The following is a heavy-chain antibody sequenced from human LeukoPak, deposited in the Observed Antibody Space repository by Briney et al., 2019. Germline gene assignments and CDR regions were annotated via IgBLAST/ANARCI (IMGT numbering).Heavy chain of an antibody. V-gene: IGHV1-2*02. CDR1: GYTFTGYY. CDR3: ALDYEAAPLDY. CDR2: INCNSGGT. J-gene: IGHJ4*02. Sequence: ASVKVSCKASGYTFTGYYMHWVRQAPGQGLEWMGWINCNSGGTNYAQKSQGRVTLTRDTSISTAYMELSRLRSDDTAVYYCALDYEAAPLDYWGQGTLVTVSS. D-gene: IGHD6-6*01.